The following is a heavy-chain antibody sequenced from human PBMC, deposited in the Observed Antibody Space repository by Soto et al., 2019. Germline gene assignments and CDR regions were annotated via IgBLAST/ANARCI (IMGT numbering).Heavy chain of an antibody. V-gene: IGHV1-18*01. CDR3: APERFGARGYKSDDY. D-gene: IGHD5-12*01. CDR2: ISPYNGNT. CDR1: GYTFFMFG. J-gene: IGHJ4*02. Sequence: QVHLVHSGVEIQKPGASVKVSCQASGYTFFMFGISWLRQAPGQGLEWVAWISPYNGNTDFEQKFRGGVALPANTSTNRVYIELRSLLQHDTARYYCAPERFGARGYKSDDYWGQGTLVTVSS.